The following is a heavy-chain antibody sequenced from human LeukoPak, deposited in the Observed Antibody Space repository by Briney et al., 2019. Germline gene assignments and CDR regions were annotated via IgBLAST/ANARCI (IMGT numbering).Heavy chain of an antibody. CDR1: GGSIGNYF. V-gene: IGHV4-59*01. CDR2: IHHTESP. J-gene: IGHJ5*02. Sequence: SETLSLTCTVSGGSIGNYFWSWIRQAPGKGLEWIGYIHHTESPNYNPSLKSRVTMSEDTSKNQLSLRLRSVTAADTAVYYCARDPYDFWSGDNWFDPWGQGTLVTVSS. CDR3: ARDPYDFWSGDNWFDP. D-gene: IGHD3-3*01.